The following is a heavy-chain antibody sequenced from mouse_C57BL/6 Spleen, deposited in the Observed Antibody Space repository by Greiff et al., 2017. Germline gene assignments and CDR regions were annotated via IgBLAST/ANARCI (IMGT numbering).Heavy chain of an antibody. CDR1: GYTFTSYW. CDR2: IHPNSGST. J-gene: IGHJ1*03. Sequence: QVQLQQPGAELVKPGASVKLSCKASGYTFTSYWMHWVKQRPGQGLAWIGMIHPNSGSTNYNEKFKSKATLTVDKSSSTAYMQLSSLTSEDSAVYYCARGYYGSSPYWYFDVWGTGTTVTVSS. V-gene: IGHV1-64*01. CDR3: ARGYYGSSPYWYFDV. D-gene: IGHD1-1*01.